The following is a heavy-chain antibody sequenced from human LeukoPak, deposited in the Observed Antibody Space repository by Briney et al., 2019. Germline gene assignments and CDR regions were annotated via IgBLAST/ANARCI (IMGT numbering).Heavy chain of an antibody. CDR3: ERIREPGIHSYSSLGD. V-gene: IGHV3-64*01. CDR1: GYTLRSAL. D-gene: IGHD2-15*01. Sequence: GGSLRLCCWAAGYTLRSALGASVRQAPGKGLEYVSAITSDGGRTYYANSVKGRFTISRDNSKNTLYLQRGSLRAEDMAVYYCERIREPGIHSYSSLGDWGKGITVTVSS. CDR2: ITSDGGRT. J-gene: IGHJ6*04.